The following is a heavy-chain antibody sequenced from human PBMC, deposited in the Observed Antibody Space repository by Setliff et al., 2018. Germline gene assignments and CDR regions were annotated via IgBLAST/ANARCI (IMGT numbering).Heavy chain of an antibody. J-gene: IGHJ3*02. CDR2: IESRSAGDST. CDR1: GLNFNDAW. D-gene: IGHD2-15*01. CDR3: ARPGGGWRSFDI. V-gene: IGHV3-15*04. Sequence: GALRLSCATSGLNFNDAWMNWVRQAPGKGLEWVGRIESRSAGDSTVYAASVKGRFVISRDKHLLYLQMNSLRAEDTAVYYCARPGGGWRSFDIWGQGTVVTVSS.